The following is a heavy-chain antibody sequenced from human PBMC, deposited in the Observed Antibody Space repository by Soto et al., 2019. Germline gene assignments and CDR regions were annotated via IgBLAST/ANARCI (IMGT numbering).Heavy chain of an antibody. CDR2: IHWNDDK. V-gene: IGHV2-5*01. CDR3: AHRRGYGSGKFYFDF. CDR1: GFSLSTSGES. J-gene: IGHJ4*02. Sequence: QITLKESGPTLVKPTQTLTLTCTFSGFSLSTSGESVGWIRQSPGKALERVALIHWNDDKRYGPSLESRLTITKDTSKNQVVLTMTNMDPVDTDTYFCAHRRGYGSGKFYFDFWGQGTLVTVSS. D-gene: IGHD3-10*01.